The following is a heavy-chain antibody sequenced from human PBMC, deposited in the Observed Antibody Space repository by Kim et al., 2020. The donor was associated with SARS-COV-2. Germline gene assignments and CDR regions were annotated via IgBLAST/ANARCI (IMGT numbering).Heavy chain of an antibody. D-gene: IGHD3-10*01. V-gene: IGHV4-39*01. Sequence: TYYNPSLKSRVTISVNTSKNQFSLRLSSVTAADTAVYYCARSIGGYYFDYWGQGTLVTVSS. J-gene: IGHJ4*02. CDR2: T. CDR3: ARSIGGYYFDY.